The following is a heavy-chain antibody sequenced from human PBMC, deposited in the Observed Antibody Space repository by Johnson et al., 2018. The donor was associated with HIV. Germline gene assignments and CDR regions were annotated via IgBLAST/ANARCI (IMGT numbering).Heavy chain of an antibody. J-gene: IGHJ3*01. Sequence: VQLVESGGGVVQPGRSLRLSCAAFGFTFDDYGMSWVRQAPGKGLVWVSRISSDGTDTYYADSVKGRFTISRDNARNTMFVQMKSLRAEDTAVYYCARSGPNWAFDFWGQGTMVTVSS. CDR1: GFTFDDYG. V-gene: IGHV3-74*02. CDR2: ISSDGTDT. CDR3: ARSGPNWAFDF. D-gene: IGHD1-1*01.